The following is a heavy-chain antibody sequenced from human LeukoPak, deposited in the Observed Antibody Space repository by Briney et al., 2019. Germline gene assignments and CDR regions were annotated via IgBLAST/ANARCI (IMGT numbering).Heavy chain of an antibody. D-gene: IGHD2-2*02. Sequence: SETLSLTCAVYGGSFSGYYWSWIRQPPGKGLEWIGEINHSGSTNYNPSLKSRVTISVDTSKNQFSLKLSSVTAADTAVYYCARQIVVVPAAIRESSWFDPWGQGTLVTVSS. V-gene: IGHV4-34*01. J-gene: IGHJ5*02. CDR1: GGSFSGYY. CDR3: ARQIVVVPAAIRESSWFDP. CDR2: INHSGST.